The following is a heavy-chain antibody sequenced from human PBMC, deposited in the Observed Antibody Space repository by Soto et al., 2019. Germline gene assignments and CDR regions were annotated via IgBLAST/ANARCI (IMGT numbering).Heavy chain of an antibody. V-gene: IGHV3-30-3*01. CDR2: ISYDGSKK. J-gene: IGHJ4*01. Sequence: QVQLVESGGGVVQPGRSLRLSCAASGFTFSSFALHWARQAPGKGLEWVAIISYDGSKKYYADSVKGRFTISRDNSKNTLYLQMDSLRAEDTAFYYCARYTGSAGFDYWGHGTLVTVSS. CDR3: ARYTGSAGFDY. D-gene: IGHD1-26*01. CDR1: GFTFSSFA.